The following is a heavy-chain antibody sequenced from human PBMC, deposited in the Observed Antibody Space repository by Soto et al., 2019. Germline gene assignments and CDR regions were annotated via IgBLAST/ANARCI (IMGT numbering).Heavy chain of an antibody. CDR2: MNPTSGNT. D-gene: IGHD2-15*01. CDR1: GYSFGDYD. V-gene: IGHV1-8*01. J-gene: IGHJ4*02. CDR3: VRGPYWAGVVIAADY. Sequence: ASVKVSCKASGYSFGDYDINWVRQATGQGLEWMGWMNPTSGNTGYAQKFQGRVTMTRYTSINTAYMELSSLTSEDTAVYYCVRGPYWAGVVIAADYWGRGTLVTVSS.